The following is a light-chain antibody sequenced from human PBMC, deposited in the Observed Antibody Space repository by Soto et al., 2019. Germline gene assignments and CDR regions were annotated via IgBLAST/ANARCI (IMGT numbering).Light chain of an antibody. Sequence: DIQMTQSPSSLSASVGDRVTITCRASQSIRYYLNWYQQKPGKAPKLLIYAGSSLQSGVPSSFSCSGSETDFTLTISSLQPEDFATYFCQQSYSTPQNTFGQGTKLEI. V-gene: IGKV1-39*01. CDR2: AGS. J-gene: IGKJ2*01. CDR3: QQSYSTPQNT. CDR1: QSIRYY.